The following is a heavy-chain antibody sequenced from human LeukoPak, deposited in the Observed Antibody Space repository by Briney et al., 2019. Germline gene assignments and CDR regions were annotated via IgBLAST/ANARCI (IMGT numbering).Heavy chain of an antibody. CDR3: AREARPATAGPPDCFDP. D-gene: IGHD6-13*01. J-gene: IGHJ5*02. V-gene: IGHV1-18*01. Sequence: ASVKVSCKASGYTFNNYGISWVRQAPGQGLEWMGWISAYNGETRFQQNLQGRVTMTTDTSTTTAYMELRSLRTDDTAVYQCAREARPATAGPPDCFDPCGQGTLVTVSS. CDR2: ISAYNGET. CDR1: GYTFNNYG.